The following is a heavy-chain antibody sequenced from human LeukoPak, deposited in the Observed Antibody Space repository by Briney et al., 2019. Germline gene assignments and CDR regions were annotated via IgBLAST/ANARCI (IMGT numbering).Heavy chain of an antibody. CDR2: IIPIFGIA. D-gene: IGHD2-2*01. Sequence: ASVKVSCKASGGTFTTYSISWVRQAPGQGLEWLGRIIPIFGIATYAQKFQGRIMMTADRSTSTAHMELSSLRSEDTAVYYCARVNCSISRYSPGAFDIWGQGTMVTVSS. CDR1: GGTFTTYS. J-gene: IGHJ3*02. CDR3: ARVNCSISRYSPGAFDI. V-gene: IGHV1-69*04.